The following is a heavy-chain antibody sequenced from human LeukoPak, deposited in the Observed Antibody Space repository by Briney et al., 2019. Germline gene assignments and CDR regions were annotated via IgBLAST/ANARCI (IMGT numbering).Heavy chain of an antibody. Sequence: ASVKVSCKASGYTFTGYYMHWVRQAPGQGLEWMGWINPNSGGTNYAQKFQGRVTMTRDTSISTACMELSRLRSDDTAVYYCARVLSLPIAAAVSNWFDPWGQGTLVTVSS. D-gene: IGHD6-13*01. CDR1: GYTFTGYY. CDR2: INPNSGGT. V-gene: IGHV1-2*02. CDR3: ARVLSLPIAAAVSNWFDP. J-gene: IGHJ5*02.